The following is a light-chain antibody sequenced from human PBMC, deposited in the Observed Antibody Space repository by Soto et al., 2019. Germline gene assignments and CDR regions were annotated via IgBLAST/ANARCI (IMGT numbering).Light chain of an antibody. CDR3: AAWDDSLNGPV. V-gene: IGLV1-44*01. J-gene: IGLJ2*01. CDR1: SSNIGSNT. Sequence: QSVLTQQPSASGTPGQRVTISCSGSSSNIGSNTVNWYQQLPGTAPKLLIYSNNHRPSGVPDRFSGSKSGTSASLAISGLQSEDEADYYCAAWDDSLNGPVFGGGTKLTVL. CDR2: SNN.